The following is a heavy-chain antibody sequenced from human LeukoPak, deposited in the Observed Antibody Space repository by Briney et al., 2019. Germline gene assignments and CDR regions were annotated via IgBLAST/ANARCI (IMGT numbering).Heavy chain of an antibody. CDR1: GFTFSSYA. CDR3: AREVVQLYKNYYYYGMDV. D-gene: IGHD3-16*02. J-gene: IGHJ6*02. CDR2: IYSGGST. Sequence: GGSLRLSCAASGFTFSSYAMSWVRQAPGKGLEWVSVIYSGGSTYYADSVKGRFTISRDNSKNTLYLQMNSLRTEDKAVYYCAREVVQLYKNYYYYGMDVWGQGTTVTVSS. V-gene: IGHV3-66*01.